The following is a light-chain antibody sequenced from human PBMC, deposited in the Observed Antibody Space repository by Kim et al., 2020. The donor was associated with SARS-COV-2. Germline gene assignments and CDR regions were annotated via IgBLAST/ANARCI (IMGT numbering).Light chain of an antibody. CDR2: GAS. V-gene: IGKV3-20*01. Sequence: SPGERATLTCMASQSVSSSYLAWYQQKPGQAPRLLIYGASSRATGIPDRFSGSGSGTDFTLTISRLEPEDFAVYYCQQYGSSPRYTFGQGTKLEI. CDR1: QSVSSSY. CDR3: QQYGSSPRYT. J-gene: IGKJ2*01.